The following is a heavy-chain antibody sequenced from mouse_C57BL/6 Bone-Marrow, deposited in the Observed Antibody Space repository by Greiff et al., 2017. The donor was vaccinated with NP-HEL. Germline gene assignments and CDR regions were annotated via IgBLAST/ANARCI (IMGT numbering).Heavy chain of an antibody. V-gene: IGHV10-1*01. CDR3: VRQMRSYWYFDV. J-gene: IGHJ1*03. CDR1: GFSFNTYA. CDR2: IRSKSNNYAT. Sequence: EADGGLVQPKGSLKLSCAASGFSFNTYAMNWVRQAPGKGLEWVARIRSKSNNYATYYADSVKDRFTISRDDSESMLYLQMNNLKTEDTAMYYCVRQMRSYWYFDVWGTGTTVTVSS.